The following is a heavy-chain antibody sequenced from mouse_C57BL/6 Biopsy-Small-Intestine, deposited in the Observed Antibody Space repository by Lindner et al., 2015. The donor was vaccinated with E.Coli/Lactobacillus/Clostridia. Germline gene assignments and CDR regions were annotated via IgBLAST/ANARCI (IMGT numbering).Heavy chain of an antibody. D-gene: IGHD1-1*02. CDR1: GYPFTSFG. V-gene: IGHV1-4*01. CDR2: ISAYSGNT. CDR3: ARGGDYYDGSAYYLDF. J-gene: IGHJ4*01. Sequence: SVKVSCKASGYPFTSFGVSWVRQAPGQGLEWMGWISAYSGNTKYAQKFQGRVTMTTDTSTYTVYMELRSLRSDDTAVYYCARGGDYYDGSAYYLDFWGQGTLVTVSS.